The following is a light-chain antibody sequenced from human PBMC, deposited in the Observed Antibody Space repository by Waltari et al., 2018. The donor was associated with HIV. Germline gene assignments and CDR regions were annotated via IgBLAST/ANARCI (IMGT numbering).Light chain of an antibody. Sequence: QSALTQPASVSGSPGQSVTLSCIGRATAIGIYDYTSWYHHPPDRAPRLVVFNTNSRPSGSPFRFAGSKSGNTASLTISGLQADDEGVYYCSSYVTGGSLLFGGGTQVTV. J-gene: IGLJ3*02. CDR1: ATAIGIYDY. CDR2: NTN. CDR3: SSYVTGGSLL. V-gene: IGLV2-14*01.